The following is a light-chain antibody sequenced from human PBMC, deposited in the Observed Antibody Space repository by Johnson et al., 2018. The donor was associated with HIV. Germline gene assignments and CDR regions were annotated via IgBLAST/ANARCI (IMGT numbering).Light chain of an antibody. V-gene: IGLV1-51*02. Sequence: QSVLTQPPSVSAAPGQTVNISCSGNVSNIESYFVSWYQQLPGAAPTLLIYEDNKRPSGIPDRFSGSKSGATATLGITGLQPGDEADYYCGTWDSSLSADVFGTGTKVTVL. CDR3: GTWDSSLSADV. J-gene: IGLJ1*01. CDR1: VSNIESYF. CDR2: EDN.